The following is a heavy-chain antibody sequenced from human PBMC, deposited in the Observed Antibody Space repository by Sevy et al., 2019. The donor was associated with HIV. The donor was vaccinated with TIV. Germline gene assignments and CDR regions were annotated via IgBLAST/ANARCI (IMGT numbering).Heavy chain of an antibody. J-gene: IGHJ4*02. CDR1: GFTVNSNY. CDR2: IHSDDTT. D-gene: IGHD5-18*01. CDR3: ARGKSGYGYALNY. Sequence: GGSLRLSCAASGFTVNSNYMTWVRQAPGKGLEGVSVIHSDDTTYHADSVKDRFTISRDNFKNTLYFHMSSLRAEDTAVYYCARGKSGYGYALNYWGQRTLVTVSS. V-gene: IGHV3-66*01.